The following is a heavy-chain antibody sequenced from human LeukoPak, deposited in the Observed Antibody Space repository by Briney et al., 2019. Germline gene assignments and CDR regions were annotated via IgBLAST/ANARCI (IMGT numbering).Heavy chain of an antibody. J-gene: IGHJ4*02. Sequence: GRSLRLSCAASGFTFDDYAMHWVRQAPGKGLEWVSGISWNSGSIGYADSVKGRFTISRDNAKNSLYLQMNSLRTEDMALYYCVRDISATVTSEFSYWGQGTLVTVSS. CDR3: VRDISATVTSEFSY. D-gene: IGHD4-17*01. V-gene: IGHV3-9*03. CDR1: GFTFDDYA. CDR2: ISWNSGSI.